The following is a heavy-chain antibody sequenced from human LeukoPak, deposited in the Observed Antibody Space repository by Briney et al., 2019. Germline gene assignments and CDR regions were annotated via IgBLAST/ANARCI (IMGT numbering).Heavy chain of an antibody. Sequence: SETLSLTCAVHGGSFSGYYWSWIRQPPGKGLEWIGEINHSGSTNYNPSLKSRVTISVDTSKNQFSLKLSSVTAADTAVYYCAIAAAGRGSSGWLFDYWGQGTLVTVSS. J-gene: IGHJ4*02. CDR2: INHSGST. D-gene: IGHD6-19*01. CDR1: GGSFSGYY. CDR3: AIAAAGRGSSGWLFDY. V-gene: IGHV4-34*01.